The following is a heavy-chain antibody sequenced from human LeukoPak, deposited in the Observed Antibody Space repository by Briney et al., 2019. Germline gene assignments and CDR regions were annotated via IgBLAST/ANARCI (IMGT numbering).Heavy chain of an antibody. CDR2: IKSKTSGGTT. V-gene: IGHV3-15*01. CDR3: TTGPTYSPGAFDI. J-gene: IGHJ3*02. Sequence: GGSLRLSCAASGFTFTNAWMSWVRQAPGKGLEWVGRIKSKTSGGTTDYAAPVKGRFTISRDDSQNTLFLQMNSLKTEDTAVYYCTTGPTYSPGAFDIWGQGTMVTVSS. CDR1: GFTFTNAW. D-gene: IGHD3-16*01.